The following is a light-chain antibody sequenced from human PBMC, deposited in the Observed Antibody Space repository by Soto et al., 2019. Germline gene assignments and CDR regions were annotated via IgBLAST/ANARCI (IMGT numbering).Light chain of an antibody. CDR1: SSTIGPGYD. Sequence: QSVLTQPPSVSVAPGQRVIISCTGSSSTIGPGYDVHWYQQLPGTAPKLLIYGDSHRPSGVPDRFSGSKSGTSASLAITGLQAEDEADYYCQSYDRSLSASVVFGGGTKVTVL. CDR3: QSYDRSLSASVV. CDR2: GDS. J-gene: IGLJ2*01. V-gene: IGLV1-40*01.